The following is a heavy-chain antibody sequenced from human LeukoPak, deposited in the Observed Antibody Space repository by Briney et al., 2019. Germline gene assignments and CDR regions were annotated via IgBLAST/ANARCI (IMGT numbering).Heavy chain of an antibody. CDR3: ARGYSSSWYYFDY. CDR1: GGSISSYY. CDR2: IYYSGST. V-gene: IGHV4-59*08. D-gene: IGHD6-13*01. Sequence: PSEALSLTCTVSGGSISSYYWSWIRQPPGKGLEWIGYIYYSGSTNYNPSLKSRVTISVDTSKNQFSLKLSSVTAADTAVYYCARGYSSSWYYFDYWGQGTLVTVSS. J-gene: IGHJ4*02.